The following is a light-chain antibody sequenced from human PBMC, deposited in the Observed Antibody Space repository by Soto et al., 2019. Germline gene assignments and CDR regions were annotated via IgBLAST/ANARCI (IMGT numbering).Light chain of an antibody. V-gene: IGKV3-15*01. CDR2: GAS. J-gene: IGKJ4*01. Sequence: VWTECTSPLSLSPEKKATLSCRASQSVSSYLAWYQQKPGQAPRLLIYGASTRATGIPARFSGSGSGTEFTLTFSSLQSEDFAVYYCQQYNNWPLTFGGGTKVDIK. CDR3: QQYNNWPLT. CDR1: QSVSSY.